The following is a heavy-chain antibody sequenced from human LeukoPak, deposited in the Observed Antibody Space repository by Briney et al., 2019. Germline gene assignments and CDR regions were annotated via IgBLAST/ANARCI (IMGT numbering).Heavy chain of an antibody. Sequence: ASVKVSCKASGGTFSSYAISWVRQAPGQGLEWMGGIIPIFGTANYAQKFQGRVTTTTDESTSTAYMELSSLRSEDTAVYYCAGGLHYDILTGFFDYWGQGTLVTVSS. CDR1: GGTFSSYA. J-gene: IGHJ4*02. V-gene: IGHV1-69*05. CDR3: AGGLHYDILTGFFDY. CDR2: IIPIFGTA. D-gene: IGHD3-9*01.